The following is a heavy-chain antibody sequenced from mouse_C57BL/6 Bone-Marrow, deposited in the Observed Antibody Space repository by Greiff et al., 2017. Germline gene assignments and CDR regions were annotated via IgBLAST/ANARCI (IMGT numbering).Heavy chain of an antibody. Sequence: QLQQSGAELVRPGASVTLSCKASGYTFTDYEMHWVKQTPVHGLEWIGAIDPETGGTAYNQKFKGKAILTADKSSSTAYMELRSLTSEDSAVYYCTRTLAYYSNYLAWFAYWGQGTLVTVSA. CDR2: IDPETGGT. V-gene: IGHV1-15*01. CDR3: TRTLAYYSNYLAWFAY. CDR1: GYTFTDYE. D-gene: IGHD2-5*01. J-gene: IGHJ3*01.